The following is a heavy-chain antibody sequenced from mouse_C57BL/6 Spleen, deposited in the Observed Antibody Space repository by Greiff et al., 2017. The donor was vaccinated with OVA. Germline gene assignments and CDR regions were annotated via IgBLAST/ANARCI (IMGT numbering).Heavy chain of an antibody. CDR3: AILGIYYDYDGYFDY. V-gene: IGHV2-5*01. J-gene: IGHJ2*01. CDR1: GFSLTSYG. CDR2: IWRGGST. Sequence: VKLQESGPGLVQPSQSLSITCTVSGFSLTSYGVHWVRQSPGKGLEWLGVIWRGGSTDYNAAFMSRLSITKDNSKSQVFFKMNSLQADDTAIYYCAILGIYYDYDGYFDYWGQGTTLTVSS. D-gene: IGHD2-4*01.